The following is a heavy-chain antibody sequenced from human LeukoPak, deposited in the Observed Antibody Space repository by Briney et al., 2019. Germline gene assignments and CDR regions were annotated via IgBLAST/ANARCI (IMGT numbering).Heavy chain of an antibody. Sequence: GGSLRLSCAASGFIFSSYEMNWVRQAPGKGLEWVALIRYDGSKKDYADSVKGRFTISRDNSKNTLYLQMNSLRAEDTAMYYCVRTGDTERFDYWGQGTLVTVSS. CDR1: GFIFSSYE. J-gene: IGHJ4*02. CDR3: VRTGDTERFDY. CDR2: IRYDGSKK. D-gene: IGHD1-1*01. V-gene: IGHV3-33*08.